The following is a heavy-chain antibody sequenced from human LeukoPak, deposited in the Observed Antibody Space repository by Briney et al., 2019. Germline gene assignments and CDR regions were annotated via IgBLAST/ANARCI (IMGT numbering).Heavy chain of an antibody. D-gene: IGHD4-17*01. V-gene: IGHV3-21*01. CDR2: ISSSSSYI. CDR1: GFTFSSYG. CDR3: TRDLGGYGDYGTNFDY. Sequence: GGSLRLSCAASGFTFSSYGMNWVRQAPGKGLEWVSAISSSSSYIYYADSVKGRFTISRDNAKKSLFLQMSSLRAEDTAVYYCTRDLGGYGDYGTNFDYWGQGTLVTVSS. J-gene: IGHJ4*02.